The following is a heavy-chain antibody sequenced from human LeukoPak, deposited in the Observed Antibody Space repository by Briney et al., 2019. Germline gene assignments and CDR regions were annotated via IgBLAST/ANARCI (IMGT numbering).Heavy chain of an antibody. Sequence: GGSLRLSCAASGFTFSSYSMNWVRQAPGKGLEWVSSISSSSSYIYYADSVKGRFTISRGNAKNSLYLQMNSLRAEDTAVYYCARDLNVDTAMLDYWGQGTLVTVSS. D-gene: IGHD5-18*01. CDR1: GFTFSSYS. CDR3: ARDLNVDTAMLDY. J-gene: IGHJ4*02. CDR2: ISSSSSYI. V-gene: IGHV3-21*01.